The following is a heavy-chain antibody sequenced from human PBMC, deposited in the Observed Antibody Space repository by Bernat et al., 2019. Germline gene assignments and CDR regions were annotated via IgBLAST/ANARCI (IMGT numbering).Heavy chain of an antibody. D-gene: IGHD6-13*01. CDR1: GFTFGDYA. V-gene: IGHV3-49*03. CDR3: TSGLEAAAGTIWEFWFDP. Sequence: EVQLVESGGGLVQPGRSLRLSCTASGFTFGDYAMSWFRQAPGKGLEWVGVIRSKAYGGTTGYAASVKVSFTISRDDSKSIAYLQMNSLKSEDTAVYYCTSGLEAAAGTIWEFWFDPWGQGTLVTVSS. CDR2: IRSKAYGGTT. J-gene: IGHJ5*02.